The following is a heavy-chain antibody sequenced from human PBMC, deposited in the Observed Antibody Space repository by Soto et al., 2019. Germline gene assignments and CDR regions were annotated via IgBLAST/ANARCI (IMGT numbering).Heavy chain of an antibody. CDR3: SRDGTTGTANYHYAMDV. CDR1: GVTLSSYH. J-gene: IGHJ6*02. V-gene: IGHV3-48*03. CDR2: KHVSSSNI. D-gene: IGHD4-17*01. Sequence: SWGSLRLSCVASGVTLSSYHIDWVRLAPRQGKEWISYKHVSSSNIYYADSVKDRCTITRENAKNSLYLQMDSLRAEDTAVFYCSRDGTTGTANYHYAMDVWGQGTTVTVSS.